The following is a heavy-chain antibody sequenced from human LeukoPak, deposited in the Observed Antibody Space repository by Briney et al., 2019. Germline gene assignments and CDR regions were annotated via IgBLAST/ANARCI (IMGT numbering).Heavy chain of an antibody. CDR1: GFTFSSYA. CDR2: ISGSGGST. J-gene: IGHJ4*02. V-gene: IGHV3-23*01. Sequence: GGSLRLSCAASGFTFSSYAMSWVRQAPGKGLEWVSAISGSGGSTYYADSVKGRFTISRDNSKNTLYLQMNSLRAEDTAVYYCAVTTMVRGVTANDYWGQGTLVTVSS. CDR3: AVTTMVRGVTANDY. D-gene: IGHD3-10*01.